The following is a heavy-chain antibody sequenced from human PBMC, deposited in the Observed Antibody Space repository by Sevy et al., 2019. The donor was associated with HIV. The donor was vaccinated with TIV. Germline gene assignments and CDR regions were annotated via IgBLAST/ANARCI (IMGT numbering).Heavy chain of an antibody. V-gene: IGHV3-30*02. J-gene: IGHJ6*02. CDR2: IRYDGSNK. D-gene: IGHD3-3*01. CDR1: GFTFSSYG. Sequence: GGSLRLSCAASGFTFSSYGMHWVRQAPGKGLEWVAFIRYDGSNKYYADSVKGRFTISRENSKNTRYLQMNSLRAEDTAVYYCAKDGGYYDFWSGYPDYGMDVWGQGTTVTVSS. CDR3: AKDGGYYDFWSGYPDYGMDV.